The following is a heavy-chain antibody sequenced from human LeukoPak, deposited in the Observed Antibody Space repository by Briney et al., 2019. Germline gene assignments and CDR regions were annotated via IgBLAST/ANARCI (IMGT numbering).Heavy chain of an antibody. J-gene: IGHJ3*02. CDR2: IYTSGST. Sequence: SETLSLTCTVSGGSISSYYWSWIRQPAGKGLEWIGRIYTSGSTNYNPSLKSRVTMSVDTSKNQFSLKLSSVTAADTAVYYCASYLVGATTRDAFDIWGQGTMVTVPS. D-gene: IGHD1-26*01. CDR1: GGSISSYY. V-gene: IGHV4-4*07. CDR3: ASYLVGATTRDAFDI.